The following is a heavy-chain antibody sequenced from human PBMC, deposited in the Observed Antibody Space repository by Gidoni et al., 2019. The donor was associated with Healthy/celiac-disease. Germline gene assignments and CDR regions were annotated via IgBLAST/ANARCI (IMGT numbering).Heavy chain of an antibody. CDR2: IWYDGSNK. CDR1: GFTFSSYG. CDR3: ARDFEVIGWFGELSYGMDV. D-gene: IGHD3-10*01. Sequence: QVQLVESGGGVVQPGRSLRLSCAASGFTFSSYGMHWVRQAPGKGLEWVAVIWYDGSNKYYADSVKGRFTISRDNSKNTLYLQMNSLRAEDTAAYYCARDFEVIGWFGELSYGMDVWGQGTTVTVSS. J-gene: IGHJ6*02. V-gene: IGHV3-33*01.